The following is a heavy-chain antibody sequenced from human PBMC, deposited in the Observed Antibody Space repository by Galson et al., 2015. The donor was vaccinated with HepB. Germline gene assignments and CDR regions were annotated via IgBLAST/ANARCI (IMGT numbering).Heavy chain of an antibody. CDR1: GFTFSSYA. CDR2: ISGSGGST. Sequence: SLRLSCAASGFTFSSYAMSWVRQAPGKGLEWVSAISGSGGSTYYADSVKGRFTISRDNSKNTLYLQMNSLRAEDTAVYYCAKSQIRSVGTYYYGSGSYPPYFYFDYWGQGTLVTVSS. CDR3: AKSQIRSVGTYYYGSGSYPPYFYFDY. V-gene: IGHV3-23*01. D-gene: IGHD3-10*01. J-gene: IGHJ4*02.